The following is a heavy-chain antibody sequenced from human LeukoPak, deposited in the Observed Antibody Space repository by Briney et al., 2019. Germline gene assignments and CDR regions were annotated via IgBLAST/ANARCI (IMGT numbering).Heavy chain of an antibody. Sequence: GGSLRLSCAASEFTVSSNYMSWVRQAPGKGLEWVSVIYSGGSTYNADSVKGRFTISRDSSKNTMYLQMNSLRAEDTGVYYCARIAVAGLHFDFWGQGTLVTVSS. CDR3: ARIAVAGLHFDF. D-gene: IGHD6-19*01. J-gene: IGHJ4*02. V-gene: IGHV3-66*01. CDR1: EFTVSSNY. CDR2: IYSGGST.